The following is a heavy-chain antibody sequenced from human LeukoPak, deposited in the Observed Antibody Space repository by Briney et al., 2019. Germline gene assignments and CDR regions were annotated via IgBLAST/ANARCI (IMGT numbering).Heavy chain of an antibody. Sequence: PGGSLRLSCAASGITVSNNYMSWVRQAPGKGLEWGSIIYGDGRTYYADSVKGRFTISRDNSKNTLYLQMNSLRPEDTAVYYCARVRSDTSGWYHFDYWGQGTLVTVSP. V-gene: IGHV3-53*01. CDR2: IYGDGRT. CDR3: ARVRSDTSGWYHFDY. J-gene: IGHJ4*02. D-gene: IGHD6-19*01. CDR1: GITVSNNY.